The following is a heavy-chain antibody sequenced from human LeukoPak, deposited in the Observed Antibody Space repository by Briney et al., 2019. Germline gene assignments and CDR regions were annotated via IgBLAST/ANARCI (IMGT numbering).Heavy chain of an antibody. CDR1: GFTFSSYG. J-gene: IGHJ3*02. D-gene: IGHD6-19*01. V-gene: IGHV3-30*03. CDR2: ISDDGTRK. Sequence: GRSLRLSCAASGFTFSSYGIHWVRLAPGKGLEWVAVISDDGTRKYYADSVQGRFTISRDNSKNTLYLQMNSLRAEDTAVYYYAREFSGYAFDIWGQGTMVTVSS. CDR3: AREFSGYAFDI.